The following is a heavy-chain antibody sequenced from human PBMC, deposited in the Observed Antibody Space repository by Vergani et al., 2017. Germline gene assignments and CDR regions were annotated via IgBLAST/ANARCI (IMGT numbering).Heavy chain of an antibody. CDR3: ARGPPDY. V-gene: IGHV1-18*01. CDR1: GYTFVNYG. CDR2: ISAQTGNT. J-gene: IGHJ4*02. Sequence: QIQLVQSGAEVKQPGASVKVSCKASGYTFVNYGISWVRQAPGQGLEWVGWISAQTGNTKSAQKLQGRVTMTTDTSTTTAYMELRSLRSDDTAVYYCARGPPDYWGQGTLVTVSS.